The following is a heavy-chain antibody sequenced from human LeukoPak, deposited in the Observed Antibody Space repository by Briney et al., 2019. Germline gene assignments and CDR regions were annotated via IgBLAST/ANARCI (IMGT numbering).Heavy chain of an antibody. V-gene: IGHV3-64*01. CDR3: TSSITMPGRASFDY. J-gene: IGHJ4*02. CDR1: GFPFSSYA. CDR2: ISSNGGST. Sequence: GGPLRLSCAASGFPFSSYAMQWVPRATGKGLEYVSAISSNGGSTYYATSVKGRFTISRDNTKNTLYLQMGSLRAEDMDVYYCTSSITMPGRASFDYWGQGTLVTVSS. D-gene: IGHD3-3*01.